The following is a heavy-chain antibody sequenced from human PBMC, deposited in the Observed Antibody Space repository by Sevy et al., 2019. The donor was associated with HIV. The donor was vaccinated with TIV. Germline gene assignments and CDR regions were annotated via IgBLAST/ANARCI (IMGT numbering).Heavy chain of an antibody. CDR1: GFPFSSYA. J-gene: IGHJ4*02. D-gene: IGHD6-19*01. V-gene: IGHV3-23*01. CDR3: AISGNGWYELDY. Sequence: GGSLRLSCAASGFPFSSYAMDWVHQAPGKELEWVSTISGSRETEYYADSVKGRFTISRDQSKNTVFLQMNSLRGDDTAVYYCAISGNGWYELDYWGRGTLVTVSS. CDR2: ISGSRETE.